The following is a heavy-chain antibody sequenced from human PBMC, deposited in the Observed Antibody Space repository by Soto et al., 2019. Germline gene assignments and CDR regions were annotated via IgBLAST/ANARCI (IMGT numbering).Heavy chain of an antibody. Sequence: EVQLLESGGDLVQPGGSLRLSCAASGLRFSSYAMIWVRQAPGKGLEWMSSISGSGGTTYYADSVKGGITISRDNYKNKVDLPMSGVRDDGTALEACARRAADRGEYYSGMDGGGEGATVSVAS. CDR1: GLRFSSYA. CDR3: ARRAADRGEYYSGMDG. V-gene: IGHV3-23*01. J-gene: IGHJ6*04. CDR2: ISGSGGTT. D-gene: IGHD6-13*01.